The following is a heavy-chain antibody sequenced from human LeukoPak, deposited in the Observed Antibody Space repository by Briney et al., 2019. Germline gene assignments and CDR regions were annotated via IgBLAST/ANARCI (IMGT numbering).Heavy chain of an antibody. V-gene: IGHV3-21*01. Sequence: KPGGSLRLSCAASGFTFSSYSMNWVRQAPGKGLEWVSSISSSSSYIYHADSVKGRFTISRDNAKNSLYLQMNSLRAEDTAVYYCARLVDTAMVFYYMDVWGKGTTVTVSS. CDR1: GFTFSSYS. CDR3: ARLVDTAMVFYYMDV. J-gene: IGHJ6*03. D-gene: IGHD5-18*01. CDR2: ISSSSSYI.